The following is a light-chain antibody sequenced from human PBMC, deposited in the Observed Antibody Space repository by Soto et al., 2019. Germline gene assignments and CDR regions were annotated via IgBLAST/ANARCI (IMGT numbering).Light chain of an antibody. J-gene: IGKJ4*01. Sequence: DIQMTQSPSSLSASVVDRVTITCRASQIISSYLNWYQQKPGKAPKLLIYAASTLHSGVPSRFSGRKVGTQFILTIDSLQPEDFATYYCQQVKSYPRTFGGGTKVDIK. CDR3: QQVKSYPRT. CDR2: AAS. CDR1: QIISSY. V-gene: IGKV1-39*01.